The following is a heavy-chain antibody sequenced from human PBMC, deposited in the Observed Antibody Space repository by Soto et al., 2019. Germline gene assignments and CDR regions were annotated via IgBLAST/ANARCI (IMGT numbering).Heavy chain of an antibody. CDR1: GFTFSGSA. J-gene: IGHJ3*02. CDR3: TRIDAYGDYDAVDI. Sequence: GGSLRLSCAASGFTFSGSAMHWVRQASGKGLEWVGRIRSKANSYATAYAASVKGRFTISSDDSKNTAYLQMNSLKTEDTAVYYCTRIDAYGDYDAVDIWGKGTMVTGSS. D-gene: IGHD4-17*01. CDR2: IRSKANSYAT. V-gene: IGHV3-73*01.